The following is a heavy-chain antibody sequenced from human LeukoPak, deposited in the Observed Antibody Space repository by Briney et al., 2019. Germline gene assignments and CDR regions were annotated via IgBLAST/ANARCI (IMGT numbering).Heavy chain of an antibody. D-gene: IGHD3-22*01. CDR2: IIPIFGTA. Sequence: EASVKVSCKASGGTFSSYAISWVRQAPGQGLEWMGVIIPIFGTANYAQKFQGRVTITADESTSTAYMELSSLRSEDTAVYYCARAGLGLYYDSSGYYSAAYWGQGTLVTVSS. CDR3: ARAGLGLYYDSSGYYSAAY. CDR1: GGTFSSYA. V-gene: IGHV1-69*13. J-gene: IGHJ4*02.